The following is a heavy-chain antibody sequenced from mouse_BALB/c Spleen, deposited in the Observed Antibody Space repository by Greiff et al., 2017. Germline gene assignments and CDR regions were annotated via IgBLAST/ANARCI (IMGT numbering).Heavy chain of an antibody. V-gene: IGHV5-17*02. D-gene: IGHD2-5*01. CDR3: ARSYYSNSWYLDV. Sequence: DVQLVESGGGLVQPGGSLKLSCAASGFTFSSFGMHWVRQAPGKGLEWVAYISSGSSTIYYADTVKGRFTITRDNPKNTLFLQMTSLRSEDTAMYYCARSYYSNSWYLDVWGEGTTVTVSS. CDR2: ISSGSSTI. J-gene: IGHJ1*01. CDR1: GFTFSSFG.